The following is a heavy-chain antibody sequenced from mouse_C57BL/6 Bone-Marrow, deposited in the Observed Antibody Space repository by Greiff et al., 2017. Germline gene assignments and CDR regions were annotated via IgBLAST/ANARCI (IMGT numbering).Heavy chain of an antibody. CDR1: GYAFTNYL. V-gene: IGHV1-54*01. Sequence: VKLQESGAELVRPGTSVKVSCKASGYAFTNYLIEWVKQRPGQGLEWIGVINPGSGGTNYNEKFKGKATLTADKSSSTAYMQLSSLTSEDSAVYFCASFDYVWYFDVWGTGTTVTVSS. J-gene: IGHJ1*03. D-gene: IGHD2-4*01. CDR3: ASFDYVWYFDV. CDR2: INPGSGGT.